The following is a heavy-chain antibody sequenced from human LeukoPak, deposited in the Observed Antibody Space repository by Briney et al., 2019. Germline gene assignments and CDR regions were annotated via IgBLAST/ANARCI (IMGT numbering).Heavy chain of an antibody. V-gene: IGHV3-48*03. Sequence: GGSLRLSCAASGFTFNSYEMNWVRQAPGKGLEWISYMSNSVSTIYYADSVKGRFTISRDKAKNSLYLQMNTLRAEATAVYYCARGPYCSGGGCYSAHFGLFDYWGQGTLVTVSS. CDR1: GFTFNSYE. CDR2: MSNSVSTI. D-gene: IGHD2-15*01. J-gene: IGHJ4*02. CDR3: ARGPYCSGGGCYSAHFGLFDY.